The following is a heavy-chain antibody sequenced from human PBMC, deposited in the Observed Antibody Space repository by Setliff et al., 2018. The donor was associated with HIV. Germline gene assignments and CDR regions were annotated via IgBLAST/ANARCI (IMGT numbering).Heavy chain of an antibody. D-gene: IGHD2-15*01. V-gene: IGHV4-39*01. Sequence: SETLSLTCTVSGGSISSSSYYWGWIRQPPGKGLGWIGSIYYSGSTYYNPSLKSRVTISVDTSKNQFSLKLHSVTAADTAVYYCARHPFYCSGGSCYSYYYYYMDVWGKGTTVTVSS. J-gene: IGHJ6*03. CDR3: ARHPFYCSGGSCYSYYYYYMDV. CDR1: GGSISSSSYY. CDR2: IYYSGST.